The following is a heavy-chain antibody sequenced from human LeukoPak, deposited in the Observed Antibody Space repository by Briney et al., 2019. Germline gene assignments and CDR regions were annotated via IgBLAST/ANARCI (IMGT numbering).Heavy chain of an antibody. Sequence: GGSLRLSCAASGFTLSNAWMSWVRQAPGKGLEWVGRIKSKTDGGTTDYAAHVNGRFTISRDDSKNTLYLQMNSLKAEDTAVYYCTTDESFRYSSSWLDDYWGQGTLVTVSS. CDR3: TTDESFRYSSSWLDDY. CDR1: GFTLSNAW. V-gene: IGHV3-15*01. J-gene: IGHJ4*02. D-gene: IGHD6-13*01. CDR2: IKSKTDGGTT.